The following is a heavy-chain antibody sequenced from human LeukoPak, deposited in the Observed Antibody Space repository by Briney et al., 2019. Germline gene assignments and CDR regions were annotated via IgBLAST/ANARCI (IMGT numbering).Heavy chain of an antibody. D-gene: IGHD3-3*01. CDR3: ARDRTYYDFWSGHLFDY. V-gene: IGHV3-33*01. Sequence: GGSLRLSCAASGFTFSSYGMHWVRQAPGKGLEWVAVIWYDGSNKYYADSVKGRFTISRDNSKNTLYLQMNSLRAEDTAVYYCARDRTYYDFWSGHLFDYWGQGTLVTVSS. CDR2: IWYDGSNK. CDR1: GFTFSSYG. J-gene: IGHJ4*02.